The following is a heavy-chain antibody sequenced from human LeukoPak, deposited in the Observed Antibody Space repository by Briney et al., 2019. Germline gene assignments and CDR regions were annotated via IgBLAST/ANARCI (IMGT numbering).Heavy chain of an antibody. Sequence: GGSLRLSCAASGFTFSSYGMHWVRQAPGKGLEWVAVIWYDGSNKYYADSVKGRFTISRDNSTNTLYLQMNSLRAEDTAVYYCARGGSGWHGGLFFDYWGQGTLVTVSS. CDR3: ARGGSGWHGGLFFDY. CDR2: IWYDGSNK. J-gene: IGHJ4*02. CDR1: GFTFSSYG. D-gene: IGHD6-19*01. V-gene: IGHV3-33*01.